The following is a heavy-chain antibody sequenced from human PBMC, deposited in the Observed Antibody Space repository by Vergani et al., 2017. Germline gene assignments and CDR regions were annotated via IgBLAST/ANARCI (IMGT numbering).Heavy chain of an antibody. V-gene: IGHV4-34*02. CDR1: GESFSSFY. CDR3: GVRPRVNLGGGEIVTTRTFDS. D-gene: IGHD3-10*01. CDR2: INNDGHT. J-gene: IGHJ4*02. Sequence: QVQLQQWGAGVVKPSGTLALTCAVFGESFSSFYCSWIRQPPGKGLEWIGEINNDGHTNYNPSLESRVTVSRDTAKNQFSLNLMSVTAADTAMYYCGVRPRVNLGGGEIVTTRTFDSWSQGSLVTVSS.